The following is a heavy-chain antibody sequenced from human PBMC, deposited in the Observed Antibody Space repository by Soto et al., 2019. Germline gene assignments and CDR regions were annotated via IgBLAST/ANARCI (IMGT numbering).Heavy chain of an antibody. Sequence: EVQLLESGGGLVQPGGSLRLSCAASGFTFNNYAMGWVRQAPGKGLEWVSAVSAGGTSAYYAASVEGRFTISRDNSKNTLYLQMNSLRVEDTARYYCVDRCSDGRCSPFDYWGQGTLVTVAS. V-gene: IGHV3-23*01. CDR3: VDRCSDGRCSPFDY. CDR2: VSAGGTSA. CDR1: GFTFNNYA. D-gene: IGHD2-15*01. J-gene: IGHJ4*02.